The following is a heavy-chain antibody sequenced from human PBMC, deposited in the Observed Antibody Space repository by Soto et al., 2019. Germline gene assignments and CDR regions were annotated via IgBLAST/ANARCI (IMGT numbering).Heavy chain of an antibody. CDR1: GGSFSGYY. V-gene: IGHV4-34*01. CDR3: ARDPDPKGYSGYYYYGMDV. Sequence: SETLSLTCAVYGGSFSGYYWSWIRQPPGKGLEWIGEINHSGSTNYNPSLKSRVTISVDTSKNQFSLKLSSVTAADTAVYYCARDPDPKGYSGYYYYGMDVWGQGTTVTVSS. CDR2: INHSGST. D-gene: IGHD5-12*01. J-gene: IGHJ6*02.